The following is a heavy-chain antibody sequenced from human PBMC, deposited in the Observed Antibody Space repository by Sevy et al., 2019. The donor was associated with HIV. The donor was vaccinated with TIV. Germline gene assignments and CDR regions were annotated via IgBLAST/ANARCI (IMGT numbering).Heavy chain of an antibody. Sequence: ASVKVSCKVSGYSLSNLAMHWVRQAPGKGLEWMGTFDPEDGETIYAQNFQGRVTLTEDTSTDTAYMELSSLRSEDTAVFYCVVTKDYYENSGNPFDYWGQGTLVTVSS. CDR2: FDPEDGET. J-gene: IGHJ4*02. CDR1: GYSLSNLA. V-gene: IGHV1-24*01. D-gene: IGHD3-22*01. CDR3: VVTKDYYENSGNPFDY.